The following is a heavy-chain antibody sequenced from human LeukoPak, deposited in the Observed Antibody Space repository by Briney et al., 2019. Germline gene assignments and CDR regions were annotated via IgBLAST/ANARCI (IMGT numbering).Heavy chain of an antibody. V-gene: IGHV4-39*01. J-gene: IGHJ4*02. CDR2: IYDSGTT. CDR3: ARRLSTRSYYLDD. CDR1: VGSISISSDY. D-gene: IGHD2/OR15-2a*01. Sequence: PAETLSLTCTVVSVGSISISSDYWRWNRQPPVKRLEWIGGIYDSGTTIYNPSLRSRVTMSVSTSKSEVSLKVITATAAATAVYYCARRLSTRSYYLDDWGQGTLVTVSS.